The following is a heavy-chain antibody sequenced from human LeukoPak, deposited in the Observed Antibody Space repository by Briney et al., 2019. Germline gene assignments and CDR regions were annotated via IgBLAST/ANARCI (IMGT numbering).Heavy chain of an antibody. CDR2: IYYSGST. Sequence: SETLSLTCTVSGGSISSGGYYWSWIRQHPGKGLEWIGYIYYSGSTYYNPSLKSRVTISVDTSKNQFSLKLSSVTAADTAVYYCARARVTMIVVSGSRFDPWGQGTLVTVSS. V-gene: IGHV4-31*03. CDR3: ARARVTMIVVSGSRFDP. J-gene: IGHJ5*02. CDR1: GGSISSGGYY. D-gene: IGHD3-22*01.